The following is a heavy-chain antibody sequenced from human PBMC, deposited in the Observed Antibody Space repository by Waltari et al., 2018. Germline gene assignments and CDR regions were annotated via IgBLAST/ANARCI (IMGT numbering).Heavy chain of an antibody. D-gene: IGHD6-19*01. CDR2: LSYDGSNK. J-gene: IGHJ4*02. Sequence: QVQLVESGGGVVKPGRSLRRSCAASGCMFRTYAMHWVRQAPGKGLEWVAVLSYDGSNKYYADSLKGRFTISRDNSNNTLYLQMNTLTPEDTAVYFCARENRQWLAPEPYYFDYWGLGTLVTVTS. CDR3: ARENRQWLAPEPYYFDY. V-gene: IGHV3-30*04. CDR1: GCMFRTYA.